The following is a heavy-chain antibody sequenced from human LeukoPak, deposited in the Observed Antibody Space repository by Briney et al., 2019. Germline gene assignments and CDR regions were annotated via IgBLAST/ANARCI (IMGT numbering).Heavy chain of an antibody. V-gene: IGHV3-21*01. CDR1: GFTFSSYS. J-gene: IGHJ4*02. CDR2: ISSSSYI. Sequence: GGSLRLSCAASGFTFSSYSMNWVRQAPGRGLEWVSSISSSSYIYYADSVKGRFTISRDNAKNSLYLQMNSLRAEDTAVYYCARDQRYYYDSSGYYPGWSDYWGQGTLVTVSS. D-gene: IGHD3-22*01. CDR3: ARDQRYYYDSSGYYPGWSDY.